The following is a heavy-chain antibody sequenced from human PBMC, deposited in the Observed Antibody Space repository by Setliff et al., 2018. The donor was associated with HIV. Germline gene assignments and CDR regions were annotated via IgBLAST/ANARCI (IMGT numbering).Heavy chain of an antibody. V-gene: IGHV4-34*01. CDR1: GGSFSGYH. D-gene: IGHD6-13*01. Sequence: SETLSLTCVFYGGSFSGYHWNWIRQFPGKGLEWIGEINHTGNTQYNRSLKSRVTMSEETSKNQFSLKLKSVTAAETAIYFCARTYSSNWYIDYWGQGTLVTVSS. CDR3: ARTYSSNWYIDY. CDR2: INHTGNT. J-gene: IGHJ4*02.